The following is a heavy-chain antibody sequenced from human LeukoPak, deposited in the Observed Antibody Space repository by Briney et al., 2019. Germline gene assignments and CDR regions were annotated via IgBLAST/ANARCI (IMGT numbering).Heavy chain of an antibody. CDR2: INPNSGGT. V-gene: IGHV1-2*02. CDR3: ARDRVVPAYNWFDP. Sequence: ASVKVSCKASGYTFTSYGISWVRQAPGQGLEWMGWINPNSGGTNYAQKFQGRVTMTRDTSISTAYMELSRLRSDDTAVYYCARDRVVPAYNWFDPWGQGTLVTVSS. D-gene: IGHD2-2*01. CDR1: GYTFTSYG. J-gene: IGHJ5*02.